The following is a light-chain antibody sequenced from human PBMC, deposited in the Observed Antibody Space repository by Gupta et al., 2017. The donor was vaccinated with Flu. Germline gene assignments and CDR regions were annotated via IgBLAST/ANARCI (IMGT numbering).Light chain of an antibody. CDR3: QAWDSGTCG. CDR1: KLGDKY. V-gene: IGLV3-1*01. CDR2: EDS. J-gene: IGLJ2*01. Sequence: SSELTQPPSVSVSPGQTASITCSADKLGDKYVCWYRQKPGQSPVKVIYEDSKRPSGIPERFSGSNSGNTATLTISGTQAMDEADYYCQAWDSGTCGFGGGTKLTVL.